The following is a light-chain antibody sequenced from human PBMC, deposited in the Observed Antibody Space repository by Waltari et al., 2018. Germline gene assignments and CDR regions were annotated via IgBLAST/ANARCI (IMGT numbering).Light chain of an antibody. CDR1: SSDLGSYHL. Sequence: QSALTQAASVSGSPGQSITISCTGTSSDLGSYHLVSWYQQCPGEAPRLIIYEDSKRPSGLSNRFSGSRSGNTASLTISGLQAEDEAHYYCCSYAAPMTYVFGTGTKVTVL. J-gene: IGLJ1*01. V-gene: IGLV2-23*01. CDR2: EDS. CDR3: CSYAAPMTYV.